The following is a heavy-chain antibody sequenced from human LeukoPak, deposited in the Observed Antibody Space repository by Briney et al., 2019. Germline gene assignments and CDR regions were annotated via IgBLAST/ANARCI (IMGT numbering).Heavy chain of an antibody. CDR2: ISGSGGST. D-gene: IGHD3-10*01. V-gene: IGHV3-23*01. CDR1: GFTFSSDA. J-gene: IGHJ4*02. Sequence: GGSLRLSCAASGFTFSSDALSWVRQAPGKGLEWVSAISGSGGSTYYADSVKGRFTISRDNAKNTAYLQMNSLRDEDTAVYFCARDYAGSPDYWGQGTLVTVSA. CDR3: ARDYAGSPDY.